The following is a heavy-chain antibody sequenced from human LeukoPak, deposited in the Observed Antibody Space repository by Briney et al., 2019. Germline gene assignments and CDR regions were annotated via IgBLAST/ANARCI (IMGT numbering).Heavy chain of an antibody. Sequence: SETLSLTCTVSGGSISSYYWSWIRQPPGKGLEWIGTISYSGTTCYSPSLKSRVTISLDTSKNQFSLKLSSVTAADTAIYYCARDFSSSSTVYYYYYMDVWGKGTTVTVSS. CDR2: ISYSGTT. CDR1: GGSISSYY. V-gene: IGHV4-59*12. CDR3: ARDFSSSSTVYYYYYMDV. D-gene: IGHD6-6*01. J-gene: IGHJ6*03.